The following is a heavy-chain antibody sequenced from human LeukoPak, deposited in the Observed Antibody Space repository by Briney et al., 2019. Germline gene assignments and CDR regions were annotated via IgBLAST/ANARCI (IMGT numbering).Heavy chain of an antibody. J-gene: IGHJ4*02. CDR3: ARDKEAAVDFWSGYYPL. CDR1: GFTFSTYS. Sequence: PGGSLRLSCAASGFTFSTYSMNWVRQAPGKGLEWVSSISGGSSYIYYADSVKGRFTISRDNAKNSVYVQMNSLRDEDTAVYYCARDKEAAVDFWSGYYPLWGQGTLVTVSS. D-gene: IGHD3-3*01. CDR2: ISGGSSYI. V-gene: IGHV3-21*01.